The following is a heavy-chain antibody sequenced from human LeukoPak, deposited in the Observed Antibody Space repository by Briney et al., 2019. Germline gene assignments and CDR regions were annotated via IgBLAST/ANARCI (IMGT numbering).Heavy chain of an antibody. D-gene: IGHD3-22*01. J-gene: IGHJ4*02. CDR1: GFTFSSYC. CDR2: IWYDGSNK. CDR3: ARAAYYDSSGYIDY. Sequence: GSLRLSCAASGFTFSSYCMHWVRQAPGKGLEWVAVIWYDGSNKYYADSVKGRFSISRDNSKNTLYLQMNSPRAEDTAVYDCARAAYYDSSGYIDYWGQGTLVTVSS. V-gene: IGHV3-33*01.